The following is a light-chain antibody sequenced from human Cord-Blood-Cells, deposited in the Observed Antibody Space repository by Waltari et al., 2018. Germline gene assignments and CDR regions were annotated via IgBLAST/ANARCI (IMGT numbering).Light chain of an antibody. Sequence: SASVGDRVTITCQASQDISNYLNWYQQKPGKAPKLLIYDASNLEKGVPSRFSGSGSGTDFTFTISSLQPEDIATYYCQQYDNLPITFGQGTRLEIK. CDR2: DAS. V-gene: IGKV1-33*01. CDR1: QDISNY. CDR3: QQYDNLPIT. J-gene: IGKJ5*01.